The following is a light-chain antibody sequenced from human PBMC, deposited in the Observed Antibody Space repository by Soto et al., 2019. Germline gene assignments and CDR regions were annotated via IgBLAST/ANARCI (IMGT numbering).Light chain of an antibody. J-gene: IGKJ4*01. CDR2: GAS. V-gene: IGKV3-15*01. CDR3: QQYNNLQRT. Sequence: ETVMTQSPATLSVSPGEGATLSCRASQSVSSNLVWYQHRPGQAPRLLIYGASTRATDIPARFSGSGSGTEFTLTISSLQYDDYELYYCQQYNNLQRTLGGGTKADIK. CDR1: QSVSSN.